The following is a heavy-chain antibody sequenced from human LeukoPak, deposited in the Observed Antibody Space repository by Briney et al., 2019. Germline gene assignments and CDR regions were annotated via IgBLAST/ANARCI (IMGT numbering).Heavy chain of an antibody. CDR2: INAGNGNT. V-gene: IGHV1-3*01. CDR1: GYTFTSYA. J-gene: IGHJ4*02. D-gene: IGHD2-15*01. Sequence: ASVNVSCKASGYTFTSYAMHWVRQAPGQRLEWMGWINAGNGNTKYSQKFQGRVTITADESTSTAYMELSSLRSEDTAVYYCARLGVVVADKFDYWGQGTLVTVSS. CDR3: ARLGVVVADKFDY.